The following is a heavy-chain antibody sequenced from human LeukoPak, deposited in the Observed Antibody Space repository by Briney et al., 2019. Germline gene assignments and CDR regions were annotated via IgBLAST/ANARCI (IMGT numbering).Heavy chain of an antibody. CDR2: ISGSGGST. V-gene: IGHV3-23*01. J-gene: IGHJ5*02. CDR1: GFTFSSYA. D-gene: IGHD2-2*02. Sequence: GGSLRLSCAASGFTFSSYAMSWVRQAPGKGLGWVSAISGSGGSTYYADSVKGRFTISRDNSKNTLYLQMNSLRAEDTAVYYCAKDPLASRCCSSTSCYTNWFDPWGQGTLVTVSS. CDR3: AKDPLASRCCSSTSCYTNWFDP.